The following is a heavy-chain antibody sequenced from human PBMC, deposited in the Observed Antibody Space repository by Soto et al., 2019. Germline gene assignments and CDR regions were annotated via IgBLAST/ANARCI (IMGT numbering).Heavy chain of an antibody. J-gene: IGHJ4*02. CDR2: IDYSGST. Sequence: QLQLQESGPGLVKPSETLSLTCTVSGGSISSNTYYWGWMRQSPGKGLEWIGSIDYSGSTYYNPSPKSRVTISVDTSKNQFSLKLSSVTAADTAVYYCARPLFPLDYFDYWGQGTLVTVSS. CDR1: GGSISSNTYY. V-gene: IGHV4-39*01. CDR3: ARPLFPLDYFDY.